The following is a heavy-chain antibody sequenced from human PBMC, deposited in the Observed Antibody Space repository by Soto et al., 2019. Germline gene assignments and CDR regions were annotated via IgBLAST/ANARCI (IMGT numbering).Heavy chain of an antibody. J-gene: IGHJ4*02. D-gene: IGHD4-17*01. CDR2: INHSGST. V-gene: IGHV4-34*01. CDR3: ARAPHRGKPTLTVQNPGDY. Sequence: QVQLQQWGAGLLKPSETLSLTCAVYGGSFSGYYWSWIRQPPGKGLEWIGEINHSGSTNYNPSLKSRVTIPVDTSKNQFSLKLSSVTAADTDVYYCARAPHRGKPTLTVQNPGDYWGQGTLVTVSS. CDR1: GGSFSGYY.